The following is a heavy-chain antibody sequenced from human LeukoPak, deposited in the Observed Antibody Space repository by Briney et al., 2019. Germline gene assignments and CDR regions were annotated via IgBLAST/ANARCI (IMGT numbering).Heavy chain of an antibody. Sequence: SETLSLTCTVSGGSISSYYWSWIRQPPGKGLEWIRYIYYSGSTNYNPSLKSRVTISVDTSKNQFSLKLSSVTAADTAVYYCATSIAARRRYYYYYYMDVWGKGTTVTVSS. CDR2: IYYSGST. CDR3: ATSIAARRRYYYYYYMDV. J-gene: IGHJ6*03. D-gene: IGHD6-6*01. CDR1: GGSISSYY. V-gene: IGHV4-59*01.